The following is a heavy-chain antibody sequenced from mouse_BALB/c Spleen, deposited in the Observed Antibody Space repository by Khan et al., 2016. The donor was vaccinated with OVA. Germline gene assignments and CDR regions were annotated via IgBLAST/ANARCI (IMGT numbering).Heavy chain of an antibody. D-gene: IGHD2-12*01. J-gene: IGHJ4*01. Sequence: QIQLVQSGPELKRPGETVRISCKASGYTFTNAGMQWVQKMPGKGLKWIGWINTHSGVPKYAEAFKGRFAFSLDTSATTAYLQITHLKNEDTTTYFGARVGAAYYKNVEGAMDYGGQGTSVTVSS. CDR3: ARVGAAYYKNVEGAMDY. CDR2: INTHSGVP. CDR1: GYTFTNAG. V-gene: IGHV9-4*02.